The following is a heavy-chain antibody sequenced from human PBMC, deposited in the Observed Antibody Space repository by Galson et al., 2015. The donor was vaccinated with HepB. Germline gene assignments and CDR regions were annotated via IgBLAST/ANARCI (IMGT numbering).Heavy chain of an antibody. Sequence: SLRLSCAASGFTVSSNYMSWVRQAPGKGLEWVSVIYSGGSTYYADSVKGRFTISRDNSKNTLYLQMNSLRAEDTAVYYCAREGAYDSSGYYSDWGQGTLVTVSS. CDR3: AREGAYDSSGYYSD. J-gene: IGHJ4*02. CDR1: GFTVSSNY. V-gene: IGHV3-53*01. D-gene: IGHD3-22*01. CDR2: IYSGGST.